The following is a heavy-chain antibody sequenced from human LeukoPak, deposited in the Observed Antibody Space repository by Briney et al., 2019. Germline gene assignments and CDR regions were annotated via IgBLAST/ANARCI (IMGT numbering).Heavy chain of an antibody. V-gene: IGHV1-8*01. J-gene: IGHJ4*02. CDR2: MNPNNGNT. D-gene: IGHD3-22*01. Sequence: GASVKVSCKASGYTFTSYDITWVRQATGQGLEWMGWMNPNNGNTGYAQRFQGRVTLTRDTSISTAYMELSSLRSGDTAVYYCARGFLGYDSSDYAFSYYWGQGTLVTVSS. CDR3: ARGFLGYDSSDYAFSYY. CDR1: GYTFTSYD.